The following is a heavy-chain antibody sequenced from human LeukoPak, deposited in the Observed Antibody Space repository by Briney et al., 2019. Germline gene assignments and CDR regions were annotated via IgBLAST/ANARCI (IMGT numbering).Heavy chain of an antibody. CDR1: GYSFTSYW. V-gene: IGHV5-51*01. CDR3: ARRAADYGPIMD. J-gene: IGHJ4*02. D-gene: IGHD4-17*01. Sequence: KSGESLKISCKGSGYSFTSYWIGWVRQMPGKGLEWMGIVYPGDSDTRYSPSFQGQVTLSADKSISTAYLQWNGLKDSDTAVYYCARRAADYGPIMDWGQGTLVSVSS. CDR2: VYPGDSDT.